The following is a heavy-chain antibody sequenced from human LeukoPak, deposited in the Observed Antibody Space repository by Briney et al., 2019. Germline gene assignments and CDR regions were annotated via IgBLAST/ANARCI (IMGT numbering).Heavy chain of an antibody. Sequence: GRSLRLSCAASGFTFSSYAMHWVRQAPDKGLEWVAVISYDGSNKYYADSVKGRFTISRDNSKNTLYLQMNSLRAEDTAVYYCAKTRPLDSSSWSHGDYWGQGTLVTVSS. CDR3: AKTRPLDSSSWSHGDY. CDR1: GFTFSSYA. D-gene: IGHD6-13*01. CDR2: ISYDGSNK. V-gene: IGHV3-30-3*02. J-gene: IGHJ4*02.